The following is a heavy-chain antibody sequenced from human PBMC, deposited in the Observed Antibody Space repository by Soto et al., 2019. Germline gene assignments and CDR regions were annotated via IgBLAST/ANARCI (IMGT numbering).Heavy chain of an antibody. Sequence: SETLSLTCAVYGGSFSGYYWTWIRQRPGTGQEWIGESNHSGSSNYNPSLKSRGSISVDTSKNQISLKLTSVTAADTAVYYCSRDKITGLFDYWGQGTLVTVSS. CDR3: SRDKITGLFDY. J-gene: IGHJ4*02. V-gene: IGHV4-34*01. D-gene: IGHD2-8*02. CDR1: GGSFSGYY. CDR2: SNHSGSS.